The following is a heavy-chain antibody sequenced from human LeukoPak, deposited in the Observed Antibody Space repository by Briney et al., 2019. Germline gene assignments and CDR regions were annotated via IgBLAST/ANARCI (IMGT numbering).Heavy chain of an antibody. J-gene: IGHJ3*02. CDR2: ISYDGSEK. CDR3: AKGFSSGPWDACDI. D-gene: IGHD3-22*01. Sequence: GASLRLSCAASGFTFSSYGMHWVRQAPGKGLEWVAVISYDGSEKYYADSVKGRFTISRDSSKNMLYLQMNSLRVEDTAVYYCAKGFSSGPWDACDIWGQGTMVTVSS. V-gene: IGHV3-30*18. CDR1: GFTFSSYG.